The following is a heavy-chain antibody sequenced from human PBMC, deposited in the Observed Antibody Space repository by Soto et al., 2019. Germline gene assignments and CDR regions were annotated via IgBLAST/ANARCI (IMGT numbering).Heavy chain of an antibody. D-gene: IGHD1-20*01. CDR2: ISGTGGNT. V-gene: IGHV3-23*01. Sequence: SLRLSCAASGFTFSSYAMTWVRQAPGKGLEWVSTISGTGGNTYYADSVKGRFTISRDNSKNTVYLQMNSLRAEDTAVYYCVKAVYLLDFDYWGQGTLVTVSS. J-gene: IGHJ4*02. CDR1: GFTFSSYA. CDR3: VKAVYLLDFDY.